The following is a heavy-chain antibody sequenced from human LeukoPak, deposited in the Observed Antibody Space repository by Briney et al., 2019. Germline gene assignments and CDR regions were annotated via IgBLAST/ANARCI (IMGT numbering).Heavy chain of an antibody. Sequence: GGSLRLSCAASGFTVSSNYMSWVRQAPGKGLEWVSGIYSGGSTYYADSVKGRFTISRDNSKNTLYLQMNSLRAEDTAVYYCARVDGYYYYYMDVWGKGTTVTVSS. V-gene: IGHV3-53*01. CDR2: IYSGGST. CDR3: ARVDGYYYYYMDV. CDR1: GFTVSSNY. J-gene: IGHJ6*03. D-gene: IGHD5-24*01.